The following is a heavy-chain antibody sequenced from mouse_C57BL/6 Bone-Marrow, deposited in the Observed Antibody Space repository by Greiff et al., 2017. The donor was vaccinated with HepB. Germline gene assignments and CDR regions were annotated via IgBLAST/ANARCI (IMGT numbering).Heavy chain of an antibody. CDR1: GFTFSDYY. D-gene: IGHD2-3*01. CDR3: ARCGYFAWFAY. CDR2: ISNGGGST. J-gene: IGHJ3*01. V-gene: IGHV5-12*01. Sequence: EVNVVESGGGLVQPGGSLKLSCAASGFTFSDYYMYWVRQTPEKRLEWVAYISNGGGSTYYPDTVKGRFTISRDNAKNTLYLQMSRLKSEDTAMYYCARCGYFAWFAYWGQGTLVTVSA.